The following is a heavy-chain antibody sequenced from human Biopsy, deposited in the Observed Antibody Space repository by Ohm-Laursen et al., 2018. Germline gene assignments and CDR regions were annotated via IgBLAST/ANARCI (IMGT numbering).Heavy chain of an antibody. CDR1: GDSINGGRYY. Sequence: TLSLTCTASGDSINGGRYYWNWIRHHPGKGLEWIGNIFYSANTYYNPSLKSRVTISVDTSKNQFSLKLSSVTAADTAVYYCARLGSGDYFPTFFDFWGQGALVTVSS. V-gene: IGHV4-31*03. J-gene: IGHJ4*02. D-gene: IGHD5-12*01. CDR3: ARLGSGDYFPTFFDF. CDR2: IFYSANT.